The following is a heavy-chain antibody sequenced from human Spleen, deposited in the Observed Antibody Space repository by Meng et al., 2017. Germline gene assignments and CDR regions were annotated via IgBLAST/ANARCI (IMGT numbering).Heavy chain of an antibody. D-gene: IGHD6-13*01. V-gene: IGHV4-38-2*02. CDR1: GHSIRSDYY. CDR3: AQQQPGNRWENYYYGMDV. J-gene: IGHJ6*02. CDR2: IYYDGFT. Sequence: SETLSLTCTVSGHSIRSDYYWGWIRQPPGKGLEWIGSIYYDGFTYYNPSLKSRVTMSVDTSKNHFPLRLYSVTAAETAVYYCAQQQPGNRWENYYYGMDVWGQGTTVTVSS.